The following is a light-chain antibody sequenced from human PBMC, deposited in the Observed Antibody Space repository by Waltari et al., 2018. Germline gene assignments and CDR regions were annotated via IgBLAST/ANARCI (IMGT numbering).Light chain of an antibody. CDR2: DAS. V-gene: IGKV1-39*01. CDR1: QTITSY. CDR3: HQSNRPHQGLT. Sequence: DIHSTQSRSSLSASVGARVTSTCQARQTITSYVSWYQQERGKASRLLSYDASNLQRVFPSRVSGSGSSTDLTYTISSLQPDDLATYYCHQSNRPHQGLTLGPGTTL. J-gene: IGKJ2*01.